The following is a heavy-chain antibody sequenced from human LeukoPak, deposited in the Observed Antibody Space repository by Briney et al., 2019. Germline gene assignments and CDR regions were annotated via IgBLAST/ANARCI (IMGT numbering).Heavy chain of an antibody. V-gene: IGHV3-7*04. CDR3: ARDTAAMVRGVIIDNWFDP. D-gene: IGHD3-10*01. J-gene: IGHJ5*02. Sequence: GGSLRLSCAASGFTFSDAWMTWVRQAPGKGLEWVANIKQDGSEKYYVDSVKGRFTISRDNAKNSLYLQMNSLRAEDTAVYYCARDTAAMVRGVIIDNWFDPWGQGTLVTVSS. CDR1: GFTFSDAW. CDR2: IKQDGSEK.